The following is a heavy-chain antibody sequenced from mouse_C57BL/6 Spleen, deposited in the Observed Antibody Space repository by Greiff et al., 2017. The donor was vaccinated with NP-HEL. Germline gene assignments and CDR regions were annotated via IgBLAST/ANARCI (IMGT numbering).Heavy chain of an antibody. CDR1: GYSITSGYD. V-gene: IGHV3-1*01. D-gene: IGHD2-10*01. CDR2: ISYSGST. CDR3: ARAYPYYAMDY. J-gene: IGHJ4*01. Sequence: DVKLQESGPGMVKPSQSLSLPCTVTGYSITSGYDWHWIRHFPGNKLEWMGYISYSGSTNYNPSLKSRISITHDTSKNHFFLKLNSVTTEDTATYYCARAYPYYAMDYWGQGTSVTVSS.